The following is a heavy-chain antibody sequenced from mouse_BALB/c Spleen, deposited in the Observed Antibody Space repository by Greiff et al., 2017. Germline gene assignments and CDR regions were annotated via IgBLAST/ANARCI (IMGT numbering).Heavy chain of an antibody. D-gene: IGHD2-14*01. CDR3: ARGYRYDEN. J-gene: IGHJ2*01. V-gene: IGHV1S41*01. CDR1: GYTFTSYW. Sequence: LVKPGASVKLSCKASGYTFTSYWINWIKQRPGQGLEWIGRIAPGSGSTYYNEMFKGKATLTVDTSSSTAYIQLSSLSSEDSAVYFCARGYRYDENWGQGTTLTVSS. CDR2: IAPGSGST.